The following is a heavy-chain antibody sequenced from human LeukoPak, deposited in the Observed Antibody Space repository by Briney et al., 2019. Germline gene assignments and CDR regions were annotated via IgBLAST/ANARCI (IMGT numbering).Heavy chain of an antibody. Sequence: SETLSLTCTVSGGSISSSSYYWGWIRQPPGKVLEWIGSIYYSGSTYYNPSLKSRVTISVDTSKNQFSLKLSSVTAADTAVYYCACLRYSSSWYVIYWGQGTLVTVSS. V-gene: IGHV4-39*07. CDR3: ACLRYSSSWYVIY. D-gene: IGHD6-13*01. CDR2: IYYSGST. J-gene: IGHJ4*02. CDR1: GGSISSSSYY.